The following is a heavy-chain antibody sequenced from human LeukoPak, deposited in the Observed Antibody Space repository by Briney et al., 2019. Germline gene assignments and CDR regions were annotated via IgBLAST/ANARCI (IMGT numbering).Heavy chain of an antibody. J-gene: IGHJ3*02. D-gene: IGHD3-22*01. CDR3: ARAQVVRNAFDI. CDR2: ISSSSGYI. Sequence: GGSLRLSCAASGFTFSSYSMNWVRQAPGKGLEWVSSISSSSGYIYYADSVKGRFTISRDNAKNSLYLQMNSLRAEDTAVYYCARAQVVRNAFDIWGQGTMVTVSS. V-gene: IGHV3-21*01. CDR1: GFTFSSYS.